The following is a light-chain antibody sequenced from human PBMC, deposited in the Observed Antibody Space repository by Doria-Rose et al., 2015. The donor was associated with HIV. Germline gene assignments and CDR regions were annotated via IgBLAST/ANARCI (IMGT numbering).Light chain of an antibody. CDR2: DAS. CDR1: QRVKSSY. CDR3: QQYGTSRGT. Sequence: EIVLTQSPGTLSLSPGERATLSCRASQRVKSSYLAWYQQKPGQAPRLLIYDASTRATGIPDRFSGSGSGTDFTRTISRLEPEDVAVHYCQQYGTSRGTFGQGTRLEIK. V-gene: IGKV3-20*01. J-gene: IGKJ5*01.